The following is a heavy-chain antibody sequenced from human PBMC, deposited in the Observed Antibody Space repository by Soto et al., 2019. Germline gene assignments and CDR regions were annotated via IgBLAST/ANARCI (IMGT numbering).Heavy chain of an antibody. V-gene: IGHV1-69*02. D-gene: IGHD1-26*01. CDR1: GGTFSSYT. Sequence: QVQLVQSGAEVKKPGSSVKVSCKASGGTFSSYTISWVRQAPGQGLEWMGRIIPILGIANYAQKFQGRVTITADKSTSTADMELSSLRAEDTAVYYCASKAVLVGATTVNWFDPWGQGTLVTVSS. J-gene: IGHJ5*02. CDR2: IIPILGIA. CDR3: ASKAVLVGATTVNWFDP.